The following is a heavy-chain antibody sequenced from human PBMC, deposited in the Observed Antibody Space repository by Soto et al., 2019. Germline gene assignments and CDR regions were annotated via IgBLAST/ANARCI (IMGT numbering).Heavy chain of an antibody. J-gene: IGHJ3*02. D-gene: IGHD7-27*01. V-gene: IGHV3-33*01. CDR1: GFTFSSYG. CDR2: IWYDGSNK. Sequence: GGSLRLSCAASGFTFSSYGMHWVRQAPGKGLEWVAVIWYDGSNKYYADSVKGRFTISRDNSKNTLYLQMNSLRAEDTAVYYCARDSPPLTHAFDIWGQGTMVTVSS. CDR3: ARDSPPLTHAFDI.